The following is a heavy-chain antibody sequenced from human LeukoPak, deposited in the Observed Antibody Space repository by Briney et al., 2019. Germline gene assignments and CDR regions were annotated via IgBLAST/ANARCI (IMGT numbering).Heavy chain of an antibody. CDR3: AIQIVVVTAFDY. D-gene: IGHD3-22*01. J-gene: IGHJ4*02. Sequence: ASVKVSCKASGYTFTGYYMHWVRQAPGQGLEWMGRINPNNGGTNYAQKFQGRVTMTRDTSISTAYMELSRLRSDDTAVYYCAIQIVVVTAFDYWGQGTLVTVSS. CDR1: GYTFTGYY. V-gene: IGHV1-2*06. CDR2: INPNNGGT.